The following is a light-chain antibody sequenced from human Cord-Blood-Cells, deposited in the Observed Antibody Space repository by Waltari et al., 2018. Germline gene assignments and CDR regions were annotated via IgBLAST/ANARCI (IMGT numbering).Light chain of an antibody. CDR3: CSYAGCSAVV. J-gene: IGLJ2*01. CDR2: EGS. CDR1: SSDVGSYNL. V-gene: IGLV2-23*01. Sequence: QSALTQPASVSGSPGQSITISCTGTSSDVGSYNLVSWYQQHPGKAPKLMIYEGSKRPSGVSNRFSCSKSGNTASLTISGLQAEDEADYYCCSYAGCSAVVFGGGTKLTVL.